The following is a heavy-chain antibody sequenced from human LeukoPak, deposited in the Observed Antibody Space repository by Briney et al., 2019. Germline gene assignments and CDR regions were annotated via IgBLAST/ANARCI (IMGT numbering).Heavy chain of an antibody. D-gene: IGHD1-26*01. J-gene: IGHJ6*02. V-gene: IGHV3-53*01. CDR2: IYSGGST. Sequence: GGSLRLSCAASGFTVSSNCMSWVRQAPGKGLEWVSVIYSGGSTYYADSVKGRFTISRDNSKNTLYLQMNSLRAEDTAVYYCARYSGSYYYGMDVWGQGTTVTVSS. CDR3: ARYSGSYYYGMDV. CDR1: GFTVSSNC.